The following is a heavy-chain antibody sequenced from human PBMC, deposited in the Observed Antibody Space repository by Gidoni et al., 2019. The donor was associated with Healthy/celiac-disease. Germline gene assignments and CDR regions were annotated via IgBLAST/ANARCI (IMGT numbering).Heavy chain of an antibody. CDR1: GFTVSSNY. CDR2: IYSGGST. V-gene: IGHV3-53*01. J-gene: IGHJ4*02. Sequence: EVQLVESGGGLIQPGGSLRLSCAASGFTVSSNYMSWVRQDPGKGLEWVSVIYSGGSTYYADSVKGRFTISRDNSKNTLYLQMNSLRAEDTAVYYCASQNYGDYEWYFDYWGQGTLVTVSS. D-gene: IGHD4-17*01. CDR3: ASQNYGDYEWYFDY.